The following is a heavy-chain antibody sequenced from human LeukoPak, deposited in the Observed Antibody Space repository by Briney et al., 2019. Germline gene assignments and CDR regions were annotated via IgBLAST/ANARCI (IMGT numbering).Heavy chain of an antibody. V-gene: IGHV4-34*01. Sequence: SETLSLTCAVYGGSFSGYYWGWIRQPPGKGLEWIGEINHSGSTNYNPSLKSRVTISVDTSKNQFSLKLSSVTAADTAVYYCAREEVNSSSYYFDYWGQGTLVTVSS. CDR1: GGSFSGYY. CDR2: INHSGST. D-gene: IGHD6-6*01. CDR3: AREEVNSSSYYFDY. J-gene: IGHJ4*02.